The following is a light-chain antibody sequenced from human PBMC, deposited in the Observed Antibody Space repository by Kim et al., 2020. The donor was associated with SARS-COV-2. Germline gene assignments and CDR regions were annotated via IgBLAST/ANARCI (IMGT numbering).Light chain of an antibody. J-gene: IGKJ4*01. CDR2: GAS. CDR1: QSVSSSY. Sequence: EIVLTQSPGTLSLSPGERATLSCRASQSVSSSYLAWYQQKPGQAPRLLIYGASSRATGIPDRFSGSGSGTGFTLTISRLEPEDFAGYYCQQYDSSPLTFGGGTKLEI. V-gene: IGKV3-20*01. CDR3: QQYDSSPLT.